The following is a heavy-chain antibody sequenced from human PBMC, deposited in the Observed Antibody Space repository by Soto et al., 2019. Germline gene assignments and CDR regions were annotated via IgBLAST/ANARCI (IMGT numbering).Heavy chain of an antibody. Sequence: PSETLSLTCTVSGGSISSSTYYWGWIRQPPGKGLEWIGNIYHSGNTYYNPSLKSRVTISVDTSKNQFSLKLRSVTAADTAQYYCVGGYDTIPKHGRISSFDIWGQGTMVTVSS. J-gene: IGHJ3*02. D-gene: IGHD3-22*01. CDR3: VGGYDTIPKHGRISSFDI. CDR1: GGSISSSTYY. V-gene: IGHV4-39*01. CDR2: IYHSGNT.